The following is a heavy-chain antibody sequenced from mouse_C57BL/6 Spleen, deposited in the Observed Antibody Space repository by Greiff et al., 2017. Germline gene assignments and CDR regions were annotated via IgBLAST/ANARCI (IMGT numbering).Heavy chain of an antibody. CDR2: ILPGSGST. J-gene: IGHJ2*01. CDR3: ARGDDYVDYCC. V-gene: IGHV1-9*01. D-gene: IGHD2-4*01. CDR1: GYTFTGYW. Sequence: VNVVESGAELMKPGASVKLSCKASGYTFTGYWIEWVKQRPGHGLEWIGEILPGSGSTNYNEKFKGKATLTADTSSNTAYMQRSSLTTEDSAFYDCARGDDYVDYCCWGHSPTLTVAS.